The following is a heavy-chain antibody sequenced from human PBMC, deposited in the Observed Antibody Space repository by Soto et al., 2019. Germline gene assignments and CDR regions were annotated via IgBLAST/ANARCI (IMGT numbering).Heavy chain of an antibody. CDR1: GYTFPRHY. CDR3: ARGAGTMVRGVIGDNWFDP. Sequence: AAVKGSRKASGYTFPRHYMHWVRQAPGQGLEWMGWINPNSGGTNYAQKFQGWVTMTRDTSISTAYMELSRLRSDDTAVYYCARGAGTMVRGVIGDNWFDPWGQGTLVTVSS. CDR2: INPNSGGT. J-gene: IGHJ5*02. D-gene: IGHD3-10*01. V-gene: IGHV1-2*04.